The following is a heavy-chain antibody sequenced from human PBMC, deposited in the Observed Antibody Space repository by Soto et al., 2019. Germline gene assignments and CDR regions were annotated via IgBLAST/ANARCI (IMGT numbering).Heavy chain of an antibody. CDR3: ARPVTDARSYDYFDY. CDR2: IYSGGDT. V-gene: IGHV3-53*01. J-gene: IGHJ4*02. Sequence: GSLRVSCAASRLIVSTNDMSWVRQGPGKGLEWLSVIYSGGDTYYADSVKGRFTISRDHAKNTLYLQLRSLRADDTAVYYCARPVTDARSYDYFDYWGQGTLVTVSS. D-gene: IGHD5-12*01. CDR1: RLIVSTND.